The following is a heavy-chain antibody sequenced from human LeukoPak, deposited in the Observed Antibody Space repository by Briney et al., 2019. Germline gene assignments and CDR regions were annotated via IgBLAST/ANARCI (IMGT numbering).Heavy chain of an antibody. CDR1: GFTFSSYS. CDR2: ISSSSSYI. CDR3: ARLESSSDWYGGYFDY. J-gene: IGHJ4*02. D-gene: IGHD6-19*01. V-gene: IGHV3-21*01. Sequence: GGSLRLSCAASGFTFSSYSMNWVRQAPGKGLEWVSSISSSSSYIYYADSVKGRFTISRDNAKNSLYLQMNSLRAEDTAVYYCARLESSSDWYGGYFDYWGQGTLVTVSS.